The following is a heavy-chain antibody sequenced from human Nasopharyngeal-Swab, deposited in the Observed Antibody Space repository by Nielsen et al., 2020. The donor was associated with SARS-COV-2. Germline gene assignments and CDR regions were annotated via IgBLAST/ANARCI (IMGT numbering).Heavy chain of an antibody. Sequence: SVKVSCKTSGGTFSSYGISWFRQAPGQGLEWMGGIIPILPITNYAQKFQDRVTITADKSTSTAYMELSSLRSEDTAAYYCARGGWLRKDYYSSYYYMDVWGKGTTVTVSS. J-gene: IGHJ6*03. CDR3: ARGGWLRKDYYSSYYYMDV. CDR2: IIPILPIT. V-gene: IGHV1-69*10. D-gene: IGHD5-24*01. CDR1: GGTFSSYG.